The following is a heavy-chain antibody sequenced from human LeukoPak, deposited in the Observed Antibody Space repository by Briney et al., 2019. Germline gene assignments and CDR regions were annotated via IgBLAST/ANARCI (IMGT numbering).Heavy chain of an antibody. CDR3: ASGARYFDSIEPYGMDV. Sequence: GASVKVSCKGSGYTFTSYAMNWVRQAPGQGLEWMGWINTNTGNPTYAQGFTGRFVFSLDTSVSTAYLQISSLKAEDTAVYYCASGARYFDSIEPYGMDVWGQGTTVTVSS. V-gene: IGHV7-4-1*02. CDR2: INTNTGNP. CDR1: GYTFTSYA. D-gene: IGHD3-9*01. J-gene: IGHJ6*02.